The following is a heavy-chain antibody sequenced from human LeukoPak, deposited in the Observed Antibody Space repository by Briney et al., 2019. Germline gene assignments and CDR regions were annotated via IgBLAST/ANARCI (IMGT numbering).Heavy chain of an antibody. D-gene: IGHD5-12*01. CDR1: GFTFSSFS. CDR2: ISSSSSYI. Sequence: GGSLRLSCTASGFTFSSFSMNWVRQAPGKGLEWVSSISSSSSYIYYADSVKGRFTISRDNAKNSLYLQMNSLRADDTAVYYCARDVQVATIYPLDYWGQGTLVTVSS. V-gene: IGHV3-21*01. CDR3: ARDVQVATIYPLDY. J-gene: IGHJ4*02.